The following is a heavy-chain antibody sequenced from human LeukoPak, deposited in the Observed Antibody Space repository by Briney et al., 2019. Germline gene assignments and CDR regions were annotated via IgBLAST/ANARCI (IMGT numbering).Heavy chain of an antibody. V-gene: IGHV4-34*01. CDR2: INHSGST. CDR1: GGGFSGYY. J-gene: IGHJ4*02. Sequence: SETLSLTCAVYGGGFSGYYWSCIRQPPGKGLEWSGEINHSGSTNYNPSLKSRVTISVDTSKNQFSLKLSSVTAADTAVYYCARVRYYGSGSYYYWGQGTLVTVSS. D-gene: IGHD3-10*01. CDR3: ARVRYYGSGSYYY.